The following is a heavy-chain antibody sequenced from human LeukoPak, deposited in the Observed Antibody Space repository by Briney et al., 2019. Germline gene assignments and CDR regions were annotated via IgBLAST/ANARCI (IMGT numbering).Heavy chain of an antibody. J-gene: IGHJ4*02. CDR2: ISGSGGST. CDR1: GFTFSNYW. CDR3: AKFHSVVIWEYYFDY. D-gene: IGHD3-22*01. Sequence: GGSLRLSCAASGFTFSNYWMTWVRQAPGKGLEWVSAISGSGGSTYYADSVKGRFTISRDNSKNTLYLQMNSLRAEDTAVYYCAKFHSVVIWEYYFDYWGQGTLVTVSS. V-gene: IGHV3-23*01.